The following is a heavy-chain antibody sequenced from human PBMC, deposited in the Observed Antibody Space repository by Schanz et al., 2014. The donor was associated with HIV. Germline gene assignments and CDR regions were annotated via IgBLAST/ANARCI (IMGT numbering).Heavy chain of an antibody. CDR3: ARTHYSVVSSRAMDV. CDR2: IKTSGGTT. D-gene: IGHD2-15*01. Sequence: QVHLVQSGAEVKKSGASVKVSCKASGYTFSDHYIHWVRQAPGQGLEWMGMIKTSGGTTTYAQKFQGRVTLTRDTTATTVYMELSSLKSEDTAVYYCARTHYSVVSSRAMDVWGQGTTVTVSS. J-gene: IGHJ6*02. CDR1: GYTFSDHY. V-gene: IGHV1-46*01.